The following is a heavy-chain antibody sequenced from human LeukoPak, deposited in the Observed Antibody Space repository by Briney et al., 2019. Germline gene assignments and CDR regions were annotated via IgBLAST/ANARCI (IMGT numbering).Heavy chain of an antibody. D-gene: IGHD2-2*01. CDR1: GGSISSSNW. CDR3: ARDLGYCSSTSCEW. V-gene: IGHV4-4*02. J-gene: IGHJ4*02. Sequence: PSGTLSLTCAVSGGSISSSNWWSWVRQPPGKGLEWIGEIYHSGSTNYNPSLKSRVTISVDKSKNQFSLKLSSVTAADTAVYYCARDLGYCSSTSCEWWGQGTLVTVSS. CDR2: IYHSGST.